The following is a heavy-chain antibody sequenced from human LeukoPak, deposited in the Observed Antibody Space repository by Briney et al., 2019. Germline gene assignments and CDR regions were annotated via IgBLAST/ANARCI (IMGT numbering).Heavy chain of an antibody. V-gene: IGHV3-30*02. Sequence: GGSLRLSCAASGFTFSSYGMHWVRQAPGEGLEWVTFIQYDGSNKYYADSVKGRFTISRDNSKNTLYLQMNSLRAEDTAVYYCAKVSPNQLLYGYFQSWGQGTLVTVSS. J-gene: IGHJ1*01. CDR1: GFTFSSYG. CDR3: AKVSPNQLLYGYFQS. CDR2: IQYDGSNK. D-gene: IGHD2-2*02.